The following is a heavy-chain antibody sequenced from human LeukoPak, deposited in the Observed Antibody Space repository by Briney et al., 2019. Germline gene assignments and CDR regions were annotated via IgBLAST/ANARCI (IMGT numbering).Heavy chain of an antibody. CDR1: GGSISSGGYY. Sequence: SQTLSLTCTVSGGSISSGGYYWSWIRQHPGKGLEWIGYIYYSGSTYYNPSLKSRVTISVDTSKNQFSLKLSSVTAADTAVYYCATDSSGYYYDMMGAFDIWGQGTMVTVSS. J-gene: IGHJ3*02. V-gene: IGHV4-31*03. D-gene: IGHD3-22*01. CDR2: IYYSGST. CDR3: ATDSSGYYYDMMGAFDI.